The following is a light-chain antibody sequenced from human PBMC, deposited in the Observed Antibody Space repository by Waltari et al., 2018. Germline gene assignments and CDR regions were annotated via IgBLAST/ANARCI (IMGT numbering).Light chain of an antibody. J-gene: IGLJ2*01. Sequence: QSALTQPASVSGAPGQSITISCPGPSRDVGCYDFSSCYQQYPGKAPQLIIYDVYYRPSGVSQRFSASKSGDTASLTISGLQTDDEADYYCSSYTSISTSVVFGGGTKLTVL. CDR1: SRDVGCYDF. CDR2: DVY. V-gene: IGLV2-14*03. CDR3: SSYTSISTSVV.